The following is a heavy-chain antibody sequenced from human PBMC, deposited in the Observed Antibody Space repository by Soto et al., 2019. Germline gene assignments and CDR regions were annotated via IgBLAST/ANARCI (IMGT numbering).Heavy chain of an antibody. CDR2: ISSSSSTI. J-gene: IGHJ5*02. Sequence: GSLILSCAASGFTFSSYSMNLVRQAPGKGLEWVSYISSSSSTIYYADSVKGRFTISRDNAKNSLYLQMNSLRDEDTAVYYCARDLAAAGTSNWFDPWGQGTLVTVSS. V-gene: IGHV3-48*02. D-gene: IGHD6-13*01. CDR1: GFTFSSYS. CDR3: ARDLAAAGTSNWFDP.